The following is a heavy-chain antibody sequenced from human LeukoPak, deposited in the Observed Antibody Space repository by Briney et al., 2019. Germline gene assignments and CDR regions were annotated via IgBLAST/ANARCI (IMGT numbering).Heavy chain of an antibody. V-gene: IGHV1-46*01. CDR3: ARTYSSSGCVDY. D-gene: IGHD6-13*01. J-gene: IGHJ4*02. CDR1: GYTFTSYY. Sequence: ASVKVSCMASGYTFTSYYLQWVRQAPGQGLEWMGINNPSGGSTTYAQKFQGRVTLTRDTSTTTVHMELSSLRSEDTAVYYCARTYSSSGCVDYWGQGTLVTVSS. CDR2: NNPSGGST.